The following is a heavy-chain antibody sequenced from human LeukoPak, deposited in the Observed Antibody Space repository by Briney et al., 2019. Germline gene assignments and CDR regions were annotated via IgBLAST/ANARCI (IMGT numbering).Heavy chain of an antibody. CDR3: AREEGFWSGYYYYYYMDV. CDR2: ICYSGST. CDR1: GGSISSYY. D-gene: IGHD3-3*01. V-gene: IGHV4-59*01. J-gene: IGHJ6*03. Sequence: SETLSLTCTVSGGSISSYYWSWIRQPPGKGLEWIGYICYSGSTNYNPSLKSRVTISVDTSKNQFSLKLSSVTAADTAVYYCAREEGFWSGYYYYYYMDVWGKGTTVTVSS.